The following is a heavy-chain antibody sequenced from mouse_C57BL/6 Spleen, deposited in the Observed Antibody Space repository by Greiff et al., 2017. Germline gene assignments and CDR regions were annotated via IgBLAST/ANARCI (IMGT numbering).Heavy chain of an antibody. V-gene: IGHV1-82*01. CDR3: ARYGNYGLYAIDY. J-gene: IGHJ4*01. D-gene: IGHD2-1*01. CDR2: IYPGDGDT. Sequence: QVQLQQSGPELVKPGASVKISCKASGYAFSSSWMNWVKQRPGKGLEWIVRIYPGDGDTNYNGKFKGKATLTADKSSSTAYMQLSSLTSEDSAVYFCARYGNYGLYAIDYWGQGTSVTVSS. CDR1: GYAFSSSW.